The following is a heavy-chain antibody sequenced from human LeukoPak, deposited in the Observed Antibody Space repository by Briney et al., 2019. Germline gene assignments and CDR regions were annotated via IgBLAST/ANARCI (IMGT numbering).Heavy chain of an antibody. J-gene: IGHJ1*01. CDR1: GGTFSSYA. CDR3: ARDAEYFQH. V-gene: IGHV1-69*06. Sequence: WASVKVSCKASGGTFSSYAISWVRQAPGQGLEWMGGIIPVFGTANYAQKFQGRVTITADKSTSTAYMELSSLRSEDTAVYYCARDAEYFQHWGRGTLVTVSS. CDR2: IIPVFGTA.